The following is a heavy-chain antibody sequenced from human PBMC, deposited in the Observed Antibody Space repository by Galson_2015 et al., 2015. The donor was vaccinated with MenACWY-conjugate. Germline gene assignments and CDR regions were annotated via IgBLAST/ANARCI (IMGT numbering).Heavy chain of an antibody. CDR1: GFTFNNFG. Sequence: SMRLSCAASGFTFNNFGIHWVRRAPGTGLEGVAFLSYDGSVKSTEDYVTGRFAISSDISENTLYLQLSSLSIDDTAVYYCARDKFRVCTTSACPGAWDFWGQGTPVTVSS. CDR3: ARDKFRVCTTSACPGAWDF. V-gene: IGHV3-30*15. J-gene: IGHJ4*02. CDR2: LSYDGSVK. D-gene: IGHD1-26*01.